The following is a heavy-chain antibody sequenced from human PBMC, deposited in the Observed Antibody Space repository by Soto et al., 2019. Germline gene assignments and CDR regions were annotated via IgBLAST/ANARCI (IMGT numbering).Heavy chain of an antibody. Sequence: ASVKVSCKASGGTFSSYAISWVRQAPGQGLEWMGGIIPIFGTANYAQKFQGRVTITADESTSTAYMELSSLRSEDTAVYYCARVLRPATAIPGFEVNWFDPWGQGTLVTVSS. CDR1: GGTFSSYA. J-gene: IGHJ5*02. V-gene: IGHV1-69*13. CDR3: ARVLRPATAIPGFEVNWFDP. CDR2: IIPIFGTA. D-gene: IGHD2-2*02.